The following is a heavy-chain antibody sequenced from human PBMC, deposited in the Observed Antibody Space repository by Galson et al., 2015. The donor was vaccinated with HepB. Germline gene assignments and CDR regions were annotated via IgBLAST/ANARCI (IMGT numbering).Heavy chain of an antibody. CDR2: ISYDGSNK. CDR3: ARGYIWFGESLDY. CDR1: GFTFSSYA. V-gene: IGHV3-30*04. J-gene: IGHJ4*02. D-gene: IGHD3-10*01. Sequence: SLRLSCAASGFTFSSYAMHWVRQAPGKGLEWVAVISYDGSNKYYADSVKGRFTISRDNSKNTLHLQMNSLRAEDTAVYYCARGYIWFGESLDYWGQGTLVTVSS.